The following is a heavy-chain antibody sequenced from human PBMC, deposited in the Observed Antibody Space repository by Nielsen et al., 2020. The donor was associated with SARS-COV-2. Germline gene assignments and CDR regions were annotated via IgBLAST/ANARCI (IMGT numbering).Heavy chain of an antibody. D-gene: IGHD4-23*01. J-gene: IGHJ2*01. CDR1: GFTFSSYG. V-gene: IGHV3-30*03. CDR3: ARDLLRYGGNSGYFDL. CDR2: ISYDGSNK. Sequence: GESLKISCAASGFTFSSYGMHWVRQAPGKGLEWVAVISYDGSNKYYADSVKGRFTISRDNAKNTLYLQMNSLRAEDTAVYYCARDLLRYGGNSGYFDLWGRGTLVTVSS.